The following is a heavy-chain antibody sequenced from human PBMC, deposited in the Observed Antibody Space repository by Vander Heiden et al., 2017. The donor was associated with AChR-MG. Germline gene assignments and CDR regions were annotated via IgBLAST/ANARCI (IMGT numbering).Heavy chain of an antibody. J-gene: IGHJ4*02. Sequence: EVQLVESGGGLVQPGGSLRLSCAASGFTFSSYSMNWVRQAPGKGLEWVSYISSSSSTIYYADSVKGRFTISRDNAKNSLYLQMNSLRDEDTAVYYCASFEAVPIRWDFDYWGQGTLVTVSS. CDR2: ISSSSSTI. CDR3: ASFEAVPIRWDFDY. CDR1: GFTFSSYS. V-gene: IGHV3-48*02. D-gene: IGHD4-17*01.